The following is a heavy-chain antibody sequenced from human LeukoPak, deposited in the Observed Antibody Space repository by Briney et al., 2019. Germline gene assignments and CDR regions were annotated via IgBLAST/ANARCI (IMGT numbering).Heavy chain of an antibody. J-gene: IGHJ6*02. V-gene: IGHV3-23*01. CDR2: ISGSGTTT. Sequence: GGSLRLSCAASGFTFSIYVMGWVRQAPGKGLEWVSAISGSGTTTYYADAVKGRFTISRDNSRNTLYLQMHSLGAEDTAVYYCANTVVRGVASMDVWGQGTTVTVS. CDR3: ANTVVRGVASMDV. D-gene: IGHD3-10*01. CDR1: GFTFSIYV.